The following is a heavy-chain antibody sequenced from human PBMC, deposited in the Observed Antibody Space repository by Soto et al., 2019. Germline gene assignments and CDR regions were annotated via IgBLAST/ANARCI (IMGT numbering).Heavy chain of an antibody. CDR1: GFSITDYA. CDR3: AKDGIRKDDY. J-gene: IGHJ4*02. CDR2: ISASGTKT. V-gene: IGHV3-23*01. Sequence: VQLLESGGGLIQPGGSLRLSCSASGFSITDYAMSWVRQAPGKGLEWVSSISASGTKTFYGDSVKGRFAISRDTSKNTVYMQMNNLRAEDTALYYCAKDGIRKDDYWGQGTVVTVSS.